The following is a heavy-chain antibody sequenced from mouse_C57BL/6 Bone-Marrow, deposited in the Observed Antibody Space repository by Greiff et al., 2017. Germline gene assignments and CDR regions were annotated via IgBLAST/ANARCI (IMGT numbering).Heavy chain of an antibody. Sequence: QVQLQQSGAELMKPGASVKLSCKATGYTFTGYWIEWVKQRPGHGLEWIGEILPGSGSTNYNEKFKGKATFTADTSSNTAYMQLSSLTTEDSAFYYCASPADYYGSTVYAMDYWGQGTSVTVSS. V-gene: IGHV1-9*01. CDR1: GYTFTGYW. CDR2: ILPGSGST. D-gene: IGHD1-1*01. CDR3: ASPADYYGSTVYAMDY. J-gene: IGHJ4*01.